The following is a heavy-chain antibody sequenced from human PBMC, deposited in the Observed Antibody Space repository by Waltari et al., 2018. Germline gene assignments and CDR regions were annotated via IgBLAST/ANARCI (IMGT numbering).Heavy chain of an antibody. D-gene: IGHD5-12*01. J-gene: IGHJ6*03. V-gene: IGHV3-23*04. Sequence: EVQLVESGGGLVQPGGSLRPACAASGFTFSSYAMSWVRQAPGKGLELVSAISGSGGSTYYADSVKGRFTISRDNSKNTLYLQMNSLRAEDTAVYYCAKTGRSGYDYYYYYMDVWGKGTTVTVSS. CDR2: ISGSGGST. CDR1: GFTFSSYA. CDR3: AKTGRSGYDYYYYYMDV.